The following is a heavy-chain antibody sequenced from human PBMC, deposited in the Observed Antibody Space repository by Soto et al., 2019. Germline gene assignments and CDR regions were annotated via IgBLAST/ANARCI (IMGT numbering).Heavy chain of an antibody. CDR2: IRSKAYGGTT. D-gene: IGHD2-15*01. Sequence: GGSLRLSCTASGFTFGDYAMSWVRQAPGKGLEWVGFIRSKAYGGTTEYAASVKGRFTISRDDSKSIAYLQMNSLKTEDTAVYYCTRLLLGYYYGMDVWGQGTTVTVSS. J-gene: IGHJ6*02. V-gene: IGHV3-49*04. CDR1: GFTFGDYA. CDR3: TRLLLGYYYGMDV.